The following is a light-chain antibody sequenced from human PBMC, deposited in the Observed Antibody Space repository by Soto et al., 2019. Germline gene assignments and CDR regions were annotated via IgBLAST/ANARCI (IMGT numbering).Light chain of an antibody. J-gene: IGKJ1*01. CDR3: QQYGNSPRT. CDR2: CAS. CDR1: QIVSSNY. Sequence: EIVLTQSPGNLSLSPGERATLSCMASQIVSSNYLAWYQQTPGQPPRLLFYCASTRAPGIPDRFSGSGSGTDFTLTISRLEPEDFAVYYCQQYGNSPRTFGQGTKVEIK. V-gene: IGKV3-20*01.